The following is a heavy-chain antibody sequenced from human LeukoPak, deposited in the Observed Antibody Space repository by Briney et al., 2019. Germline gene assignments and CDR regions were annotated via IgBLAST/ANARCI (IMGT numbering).Heavy chain of an antibody. CDR2: IHPSGRL. CDR3: SRGLDSRKLGY. D-gene: IGHD3-22*01. CDR1: GSSFSGGDQY. J-gene: IGHJ4*02. V-gene: IGHV4-31*03. Sequence: KTSQTLSLTCTVSGSSFSGGDQYWNWIRQSPGKGLEWIGSIHPSGRLYNNPSLESRVTISIDTSKNQFSLNLNSVTAADTAVYFCSRGLDSRKLGYWGQGTLVTVSS.